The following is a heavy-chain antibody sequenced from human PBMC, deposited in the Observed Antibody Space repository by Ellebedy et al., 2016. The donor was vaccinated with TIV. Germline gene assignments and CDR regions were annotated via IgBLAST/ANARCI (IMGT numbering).Heavy chain of an antibody. CDR1: GFTFIIYS. Sequence: GGSLRLXXAASGFTFIIYSLNWVRQAPGKGLEWVSYISSSSRTIYYADSVKGRFTISRDNSKNTLYLQMNSLRAEDTAVYYCAKGPTTRYYYMDVWGKGTTVTVSS. CDR2: ISSSSRTI. CDR3: AKGPTTRYYYMDV. J-gene: IGHJ6*03. D-gene: IGHD1-26*01. V-gene: IGHV3-48*01.